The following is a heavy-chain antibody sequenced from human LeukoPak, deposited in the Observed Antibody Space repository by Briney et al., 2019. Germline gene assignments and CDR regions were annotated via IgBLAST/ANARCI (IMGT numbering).Heavy chain of an antibody. Sequence: GGSLRLSCAASGFTLSSYSISWVRQAPEKRLEWVSGISTSGGSTYYADSVKGRFTISRDNSKNILYLQMSSLRAEDTAVYYCAKGWLKRSLDLFDMWGQGTMVTVSS. CDR2: ISTSGGST. D-gene: IGHD5-24*01. J-gene: IGHJ3*02. CDR1: GFTLSSYS. V-gene: IGHV3-23*01. CDR3: AKGWLKRSLDLFDM.